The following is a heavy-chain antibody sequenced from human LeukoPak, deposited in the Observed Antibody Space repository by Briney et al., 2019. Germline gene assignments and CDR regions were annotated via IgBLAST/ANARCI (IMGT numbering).Heavy chain of an antibody. Sequence: VGTLRLSCAASGVTLRVLEMSCVRQAPGKGLEWVSDISSSGRVIFYADSVKGRFTISGDNAKKALYLQMNSLRVEDTAIYYCVRGGGLEEYNEFYYIDVWGKGAMVTVSS. V-gene: IGHV3-48*03. J-gene: IGHJ6*03. D-gene: IGHD1-1*01. CDR1: GVTLRVLE. CDR3: VRGGGLEEYNEFYYIDV. CDR2: ISSSGRVI.